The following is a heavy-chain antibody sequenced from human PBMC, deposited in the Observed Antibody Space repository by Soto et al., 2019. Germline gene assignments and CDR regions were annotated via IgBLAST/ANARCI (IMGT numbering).Heavy chain of an antibody. V-gene: IGHV3-49*03. Sequence: PGGSLRLSYTASGFTFGDYAMSWFRQAPGKGLEWVGFIRSKAYGGTTEYAASVKGRFTISRDDSKSIAYLQMNSLKTEDTAVYYCTRIYGSGSITFDYWGQGTLVTSPQ. CDR2: IRSKAYGGTT. J-gene: IGHJ4*02. CDR1: GFTFGDYA. D-gene: IGHD3-10*01. CDR3: TRIYGSGSITFDY.